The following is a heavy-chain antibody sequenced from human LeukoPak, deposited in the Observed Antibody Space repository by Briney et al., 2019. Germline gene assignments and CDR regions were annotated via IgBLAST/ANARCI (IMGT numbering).Heavy chain of an antibody. Sequence: ASVKVSCKASGYTFTSYAMNWVRQAPGQGLEWMGWINTNTGNPTYAQGFTGRFVFSLDTSVSTAYLQISSLKAEDTAVYYCARGRPSRGDILTGYPDYWGQGTLVTVSS. J-gene: IGHJ4*02. CDR1: GYTFTSYA. CDR3: ARGRPSRGDILTGYPDY. V-gene: IGHV7-4-1*02. D-gene: IGHD3-9*01. CDR2: INTNTGNP.